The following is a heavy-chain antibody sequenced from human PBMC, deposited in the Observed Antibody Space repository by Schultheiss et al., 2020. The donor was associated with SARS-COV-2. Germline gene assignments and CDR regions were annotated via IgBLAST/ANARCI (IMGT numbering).Heavy chain of an antibody. J-gene: IGHJ4*02. D-gene: IGHD3-10*01. V-gene: IGHV4-59*08. CDR1: GGSISSYY. Sequence: SETLSLTCTVSGGSISSYYWSWIRQHPGKGLEWIGYIYYSGSTNYNPSLKSRVTMSVDTSKNQFSLKLSSVTAADTAIYYCARMGVGSYHPPDYWGQGTLVTVSS. CDR2: IYYSGST. CDR3: ARMGVGSYHPPDY.